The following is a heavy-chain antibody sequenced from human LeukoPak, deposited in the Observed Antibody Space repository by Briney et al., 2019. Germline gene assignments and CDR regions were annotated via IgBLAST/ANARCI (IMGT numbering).Heavy chain of an antibody. CDR2: IKHSGST. J-gene: IGHJ4*02. CDR3: ARQYYDILTGYRSASDY. V-gene: IGHV4-34*01. Sequence: SETPSLTCAVYGGSFSGYYWSWIRQPPGKGLEWIGEIKHSGSTNYNPSLKSRVTISVDTSKNKFSLKLSSVTAADTAVYYCARQYYDILTGYRSASDYWGQGTLVTVSS. CDR1: GGSFSGYY. D-gene: IGHD3-9*01.